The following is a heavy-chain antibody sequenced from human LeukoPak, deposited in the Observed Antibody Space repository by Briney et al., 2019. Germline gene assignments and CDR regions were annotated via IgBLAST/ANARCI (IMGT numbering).Heavy chain of an antibody. CDR3: ARAYSYYYDSSGYYAPKYFQH. J-gene: IGHJ1*01. CDR1: GGSISSGGYY. CDR2: IYDSGSP. D-gene: IGHD3-22*01. V-gene: IGHV4-31*03. Sequence: PSQTLSLTCTVSGGSISSGGYYWSWIRQHPGKGLEWIGYIYDSGSPYYNPSLKSRLTISVDTSKNQFSLQLTSVTAADTAVYYCARAYSYYYDSSGYYAPKYFQHWGQGTLVTVSS.